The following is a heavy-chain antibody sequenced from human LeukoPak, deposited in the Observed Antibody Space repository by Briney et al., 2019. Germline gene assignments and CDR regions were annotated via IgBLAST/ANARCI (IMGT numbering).Heavy chain of an antibody. J-gene: IGHJ4*02. Sequence: PGASVKVSCKASGYTFTNYYMNWVRQAPGQGLEWMGIINPSGGSTSYAQKFQGRVTVTRDTSTSTVYMELSSLRSEDTAMYYCAREGEIGYDLSDYWGQGTLVTVSS. CDR1: GYTFTNYY. V-gene: IGHV1-46*01. CDR3: AREGEIGYDLSDY. D-gene: IGHD5-12*01. CDR2: INPSGGST.